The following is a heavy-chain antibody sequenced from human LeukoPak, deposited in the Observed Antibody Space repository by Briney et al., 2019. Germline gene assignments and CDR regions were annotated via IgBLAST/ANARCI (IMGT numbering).Heavy chain of an antibody. Sequence: GESLKISCKGSGYSFTSYWISWVRQMPGKGLEWMGRIDPSDSYTNYSPSFQGHVTISADKSISTAYLQWSSLKASDTAIYYWASIAPYVLLWFGNLYYYYGMDVWGQGTTVTVSS. V-gene: IGHV5-10-1*01. CDR1: GYSFTSYW. J-gene: IGHJ6*02. CDR2: IDPSDSYT. D-gene: IGHD3-10*01. CDR3: ASIAPYVLLWFGNLYYYYGMDV.